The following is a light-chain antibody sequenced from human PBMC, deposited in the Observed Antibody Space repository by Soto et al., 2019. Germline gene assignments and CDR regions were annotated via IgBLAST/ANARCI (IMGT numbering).Light chain of an antibody. V-gene: IGKV3-15*01. CDR3: QHYNNWPPWT. J-gene: IGKJ1*01. CDR2: GAS. Sequence: DIVMTQSPATLSVSPGERATLSCRASQSVSSNLAWYQQAPGQAPRLLIYGASTRATGIPARFSGSGSGTEFTLTISSLQSEDFAVYYCQHYNNWPPWTFDQGTKVEIK. CDR1: QSVSSN.